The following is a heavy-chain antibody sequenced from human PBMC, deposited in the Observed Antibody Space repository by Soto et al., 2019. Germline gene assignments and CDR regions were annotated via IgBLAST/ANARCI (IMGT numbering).Heavy chain of an antibody. CDR2: IIPYNGNT. CDR1: GYIFTYRY. J-gene: IGHJ5*01. V-gene: IGHV1-45*02. Sequence: ASVKVSCKASGYIFTYRYLYWVRQAPGQALEWMGWIIPYNGNTNYAQKFQDRFSITRESSLSTVYMELRSLRSDETGMYYCARSALDDDGYHYLYSWGQGTLVTVSS. D-gene: IGHD5-18*01. CDR3: ARSALDDDGYHYLYS.